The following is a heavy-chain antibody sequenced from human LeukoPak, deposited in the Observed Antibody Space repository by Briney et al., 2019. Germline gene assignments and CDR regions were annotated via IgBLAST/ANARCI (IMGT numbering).Heavy chain of an antibody. V-gene: IGHV3-30*02. J-gene: IGHJ4*02. CDR1: GFTFSSYG. Sequence: PGGSLRLSCAASGFTFSSYGMNWVRQAPGKGLEWVAFARSDGDIKYYADSVRGRFTISRDNAKNSLYLQMNSLRAEDTAVYYCARVRYNSGYIFDSWGQGTLVAVSS. CDR2: ARSDGDIK. CDR3: ARVRYNSGYIFDS. D-gene: IGHD5-18*01.